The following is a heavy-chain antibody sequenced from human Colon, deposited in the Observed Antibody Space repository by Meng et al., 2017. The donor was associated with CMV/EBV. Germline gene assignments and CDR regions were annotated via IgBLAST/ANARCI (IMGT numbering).Heavy chain of an antibody. D-gene: IGHD2-8*01. Sequence: GESLKISCAASGFTFSRYAMHWVRQAPDKGLEWVALMSYDGSNIQYADSAEGRFTISRDNSRNTLDLQMDSLRLEDTAVYFCARDGDYCTRGTCYYDYWGHGTLVTVSS. CDR3: ARDGDYCTRGTCYYDY. J-gene: IGHJ4*01. CDR2: MSYDGSNI. CDR1: GFTFSRYA. V-gene: IGHV3-30*01.